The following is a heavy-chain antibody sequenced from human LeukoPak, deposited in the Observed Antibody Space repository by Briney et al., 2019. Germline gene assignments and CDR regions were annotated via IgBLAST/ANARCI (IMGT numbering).Heavy chain of an antibody. J-gene: IGHJ6*03. D-gene: IGHD2-21*01. CDR1: GFTFSSYW. CDR2: INSDGSST. CDR3: AREAAIYCGGDCYSLYYYYMDV. Sequence: GGSLRLSCAASGFTFSSYWMHWVRQAPGKGLVWVSRINSDGSSTSYADSVKGRFTISRDNAKKTLYLQMNSLRAEDTAVYYCAREAAIYCGGDCYSLYYYYMDVWGKGTTVTVSS. V-gene: IGHV3-74*01.